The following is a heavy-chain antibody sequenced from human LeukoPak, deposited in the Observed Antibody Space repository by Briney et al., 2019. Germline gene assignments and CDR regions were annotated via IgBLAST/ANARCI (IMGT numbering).Heavy chain of an antibody. CDR1: GFSFSLYP. CDR2: IRDSGGEM. J-gene: IGHJ4*02. CDR3: ARDHNWAFDF. V-gene: IGHV3-48*01. Sequence: PGGSLRLSCAASGFSFSLYPMNWVRQAPGKGLEWLSNIRDSGGEMYYADSVKGRFTITRDNAKNTLYLQMNGLRVEDTAVYFCARDHNWAFDFWGRRSLVTVSS. D-gene: IGHD1-1*01.